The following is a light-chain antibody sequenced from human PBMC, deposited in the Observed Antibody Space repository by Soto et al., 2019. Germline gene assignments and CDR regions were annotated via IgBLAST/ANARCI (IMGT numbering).Light chain of an antibody. CDR1: QTVNSNY. CDR2: GAS. CDR3: QQYGTSPLT. Sequence: PGERATLSCRASQTVNSNYLAWYQQKPGQSPRLLISGASFRATGIPNRFSGSGSGADFTLTITRLEPEDFAVYYCQQYGTSPLTFGGGTKVDIK. V-gene: IGKV3-20*01. J-gene: IGKJ4*01.